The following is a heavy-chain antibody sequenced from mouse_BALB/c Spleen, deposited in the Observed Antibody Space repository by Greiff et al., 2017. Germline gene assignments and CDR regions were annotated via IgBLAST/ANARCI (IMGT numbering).Heavy chain of an antibody. D-gene: IGHD1-1*01. CDR1: GFTFSDYG. J-gene: IGHJ4*01. CDR3: ARYYYGSDHYAMDY. Sequence: EVNLVESGGGLVQPGGSRKLSCAASGFTFSDYGMAWVRQAPGKGPEWVAFISNLAYSIYYADTVTGRFTISRENAKNTLYLEMSSLRSEDTAMYYCARYYYGSDHYAMDYWGQGTSVTVSS. V-gene: IGHV5-15*02. CDR2: ISNLAYSI.